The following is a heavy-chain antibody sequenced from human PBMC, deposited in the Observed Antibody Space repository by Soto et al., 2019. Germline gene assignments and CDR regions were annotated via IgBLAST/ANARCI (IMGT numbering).Heavy chain of an antibody. CDR3: AKDRDYPRDYFHY. J-gene: IGHJ4*02. CDR1: GYSFKNYA. Sequence: VASVKVSCKATGYSFKNYAVHWVRQAPGQRLEWMGFTNEGSGNTRFSQKFQGRISITRDTSASTVYLDLSSLTSEDTAAYYCAKDRDYPRDYFHYWGQGTLVTVSS. CDR2: TNEGSGNT. V-gene: IGHV1-3*01. D-gene: IGHD3-10*01.